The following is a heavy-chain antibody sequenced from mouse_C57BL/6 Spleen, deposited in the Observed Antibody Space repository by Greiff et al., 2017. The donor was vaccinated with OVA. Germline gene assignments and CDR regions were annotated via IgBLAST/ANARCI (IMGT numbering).Heavy chain of an antibody. V-gene: IGHV1-26*01. CDR3: ARERLLDY. Sequence: EVQVVESGPELVKPGASVKISCKASGYTFTDYYMNWVKQSHGKSLEWIGDINPNNGGTSYNQKFKGKATLTVDKSSSTAYMELRSLTSEDSAVYYCARERLLDYWGQGTTLTVSS. J-gene: IGHJ2*01. CDR1: GYTFTDYY. CDR2: INPNNGGT. D-gene: IGHD1-1*01.